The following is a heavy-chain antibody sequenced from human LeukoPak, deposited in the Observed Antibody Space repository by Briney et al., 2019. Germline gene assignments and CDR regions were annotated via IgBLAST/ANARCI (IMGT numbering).Heavy chain of an antibody. V-gene: IGHV3-23*01. CDR1: GFSFDNYA. D-gene: IGHD6-6*01. CDR2: ITGGSRTK. J-gene: IGHJ4*02. Sequence: PGGSLRLSCAGSGFSFDNYAMTWVRQAPGKGLEWVSSITGGSRTKLYSASFKDRFTISRDDYKATLFLQMSSVRVEDTALYYCGKVSSRITTAGRIDYWGRGVLVTVSS. CDR3: GKVSSRITTAGRIDY.